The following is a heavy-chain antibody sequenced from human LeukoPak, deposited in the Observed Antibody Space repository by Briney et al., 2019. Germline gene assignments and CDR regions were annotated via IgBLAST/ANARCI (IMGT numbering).Heavy chain of an antibody. J-gene: IGHJ6*03. Sequence: GGSLRLSCAASGFTFSSYAMHWVRQAPGKGLEWVAVISYDGSNKYYADSVKGRFTISRDNSKNTLYLQMNSLRAEDTAVYYCARAEYYDFWSGYSYYMDVWGKGTTVTVSS. CDR1: GFTFSSYA. D-gene: IGHD3-3*01. CDR3: ARAEYYDFWSGYSYYMDV. CDR2: ISYDGSNK. V-gene: IGHV3-30*01.